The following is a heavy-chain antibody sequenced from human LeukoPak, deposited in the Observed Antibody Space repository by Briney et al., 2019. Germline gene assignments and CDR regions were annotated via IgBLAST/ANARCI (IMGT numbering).Heavy chain of an antibody. V-gene: IGHV3-23*01. D-gene: IGHD2-2*01. CDR1: GFTFSSYA. CDR2: ISGSGGST. CDR3: ATRYCSSTSCYWFDP. J-gene: IGHJ5*02. Sequence: GGSLRLSCAASGFTFSSYAMSWVRQAPGKGLEWVSAISGSGGSTYYADSVKGRFTISRDNSKNTLYLQMNSLRAEDTAVYYCATRYCSSTSCYWFDPWGQGTLVTVSS.